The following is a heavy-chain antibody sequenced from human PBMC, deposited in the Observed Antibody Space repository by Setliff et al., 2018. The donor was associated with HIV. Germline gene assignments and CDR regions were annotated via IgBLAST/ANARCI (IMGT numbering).Heavy chain of an antibody. CDR2: ISAYNGNT. V-gene: IGHV1-18*01. Sequence: GASVKVSCKASGYTFTSYGISWVRQASGQGLEWMGWISAYNGNTDYAQKVQGRVTMTTDTSTTTAYMELRSLRSDDTAVYYCARVRTLDTPVDAFDIWGQGTMVTVSS. D-gene: IGHD2-15*01. CDR3: ARVRTLDTPVDAFDI. J-gene: IGHJ3*02. CDR1: GYTFTSYG.